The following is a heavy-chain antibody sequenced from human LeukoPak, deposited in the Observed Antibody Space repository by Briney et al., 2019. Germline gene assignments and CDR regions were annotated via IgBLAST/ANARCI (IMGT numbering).Heavy chain of an antibody. CDR1: GGSISSGDYY. CDR3: AREGITMIVVV. V-gene: IGHV4-30-4*01. CDR2: IYYSGST. J-gene: IGHJ4*02. Sequence: SETVSLTCTVSGGSISSGDYYWSWIRQPPGKGLEWIGYIYYSGSTYYNPSLKSRVTISVDTSKNQFSLKLSSVTAADTAVYYCAREGITMIVVVWGQGTLVTVSS. D-gene: IGHD3-22*01.